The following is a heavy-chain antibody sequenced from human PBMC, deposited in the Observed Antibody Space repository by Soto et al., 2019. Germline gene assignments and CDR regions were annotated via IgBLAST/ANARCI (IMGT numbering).Heavy chain of an antibody. CDR2: IYPGDSDT. J-gene: IGHJ3*01. V-gene: IGHV5-51*01. CDR3: ARSRYYYDSSGYYYDHAFNF. CDR1: GYSFTSYW. Sequence: GESLKISCKGSGYSFTSYWIGWVRQMPGKGLEWMGIIYPGDSDTRYSPSFQGQVTIPADKSISTAYLQWSSLKASDTAMYYCARSRYYYDSSGYYYDHAFNFWGQGTMVTVSS. D-gene: IGHD3-22*01.